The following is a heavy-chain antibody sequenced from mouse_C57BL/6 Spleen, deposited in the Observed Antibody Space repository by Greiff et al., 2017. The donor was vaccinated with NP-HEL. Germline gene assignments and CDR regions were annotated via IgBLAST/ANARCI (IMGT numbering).Heavy chain of an antibody. J-gene: IGHJ3*01. Sequence: VQLVESGAELVRPGASVTLSCKASGYTFTDYEMHWVKQTPVHGLEWIGAIDPETGGTAYNQKFKGKAILTADKSSSTAYMELRSLTSEDSAVYYCTREGTTTVGAYWGQGTLVTVSA. CDR2: IDPETGGT. CDR1: GYTFTDYE. V-gene: IGHV1-15*01. D-gene: IGHD1-1*01. CDR3: TREGTTTVGAY.